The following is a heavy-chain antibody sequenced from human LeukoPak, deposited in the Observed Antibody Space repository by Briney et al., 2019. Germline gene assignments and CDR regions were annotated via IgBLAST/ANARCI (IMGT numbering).Heavy chain of an antibody. Sequence: GGSLRLSCAASGFTFSSYAMSWVRQAPGKGLEWVAVIWFDGSNKYYADSVKGRFTISRDNSKNTLYLQMNSLRVEDTAVYCCARGPSGSYLDYWGQGTLVTVSS. J-gene: IGHJ4*02. CDR2: IWFDGSNK. CDR1: GFTFSSYA. V-gene: IGHV3-33*08. D-gene: IGHD1-26*01. CDR3: ARGPSGSYLDY.